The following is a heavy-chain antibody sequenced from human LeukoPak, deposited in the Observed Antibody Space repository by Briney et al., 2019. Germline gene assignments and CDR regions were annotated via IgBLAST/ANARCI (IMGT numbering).Heavy chain of an antibody. CDR1: GGSISSYY. J-gene: IGHJ2*01. V-gene: IGHV4-59*01. CDR2: IYYSGST. CDR3: ARAGYSSGWSEEIYWHFDL. D-gene: IGHD6-19*01. Sequence: SETLSLTCTVSGGSISSYYWSWIRQPPGKGLEWIGYIYYSGSTNYNPSLKSRVTISVDTSKNQFSLKLSSVTAADTAVYYCARAGYSSGWSEEIYWHFDLWGRGTLVTVSS.